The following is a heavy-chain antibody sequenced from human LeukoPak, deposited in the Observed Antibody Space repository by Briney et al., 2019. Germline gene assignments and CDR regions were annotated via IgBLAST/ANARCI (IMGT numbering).Heavy chain of an antibody. Sequence: GASVKVSCKTSGYSFSSYEINWVRQPPGQGLEWMVWVNPNSGNTAYAQKFQGRITMTRDASIRTAYMELNSLRSEDTAVYYCARDLGYCSSTSCYSVDAFDIWGQGTMVTVSS. D-gene: IGHD2-2*03. CDR2: VNPNSGNT. CDR3: ARDLGYCSSTSCYSVDAFDI. V-gene: IGHV1-8*01. J-gene: IGHJ3*02. CDR1: GYSFSSYE.